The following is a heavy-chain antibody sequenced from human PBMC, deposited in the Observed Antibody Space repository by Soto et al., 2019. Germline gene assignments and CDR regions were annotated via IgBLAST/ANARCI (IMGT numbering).Heavy chain of an antibody. CDR1: GGSFSGYY. Sequence: SETLSLTCAVYGGSFSGYYWSWIRQPPGKGLEWIGEINHSGSTNYNPSLKSRVTISVDTSKNQFSLKLSSVTAADTAVYYCARVTSRRYSGYDYLDYWGQGTLVTVSS. CDR3: ARVTSRRYSGYDYLDY. J-gene: IGHJ4*02. V-gene: IGHV4-34*01. D-gene: IGHD5-12*01. CDR2: INHSGST.